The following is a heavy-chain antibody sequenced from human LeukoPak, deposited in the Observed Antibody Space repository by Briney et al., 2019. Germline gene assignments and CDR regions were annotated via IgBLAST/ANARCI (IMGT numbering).Heavy chain of an antibody. D-gene: IGHD6-19*01. J-gene: IGHJ2*01. CDR2: IHYTGST. CDR3: ARGYSSGSWYFDL. Sequence: SQTLSLTCTVSGGSISSGGYYWSWIRQHPGQGLEWIGYIHYTGSTYYNPSLQSRVTISIDTSKNQFSLKVSSVTAADTAVYYCARGYSSGSWYFDLWGRGTLVTVSS. V-gene: IGHV4-31*03. CDR1: GGSISSGGYY.